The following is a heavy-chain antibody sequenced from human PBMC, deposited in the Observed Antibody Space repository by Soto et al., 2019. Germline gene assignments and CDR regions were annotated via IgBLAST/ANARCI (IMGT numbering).Heavy chain of an antibody. CDR2: ISAYNGNT. J-gene: IGHJ4*02. V-gene: IGHV1-18*01. CDR3: ASDSPPVDY. Sequence: QVQLVQSGAEVKKPRASVKVSCKASGYTFSNYGISWVRQAPGQGLEWMGWISAYNGNTEYAQQLQGRVTMTTETSTSTAYLELRSLRSDDTAVYYCASDSPPVDYWGQGTLVTVSS. CDR1: GYTFSNYG.